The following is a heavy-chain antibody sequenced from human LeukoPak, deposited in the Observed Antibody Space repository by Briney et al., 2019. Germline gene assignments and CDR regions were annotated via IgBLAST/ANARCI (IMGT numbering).Heavy chain of an antibody. CDR2: IYHSGST. Sequence: PSETLSLTCAVSGGSISSSSYYWGWIRQPPGKGLEWIGSIYHSGSTYYNPSLKSRVTISVDTSKNQFSLKLSSVTAADTAVYYCARGILGRNTRWFDPWGQGTLVTVSS. V-gene: IGHV4-39*07. J-gene: IGHJ5*02. CDR3: ARGILGRNTRWFDP. CDR1: GGSISSSSYY. D-gene: IGHD1-14*01.